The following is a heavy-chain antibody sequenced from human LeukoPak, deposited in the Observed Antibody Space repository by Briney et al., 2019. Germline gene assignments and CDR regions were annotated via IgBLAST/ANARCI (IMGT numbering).Heavy chain of an antibody. CDR1: GGSISSYY. V-gene: IGHV4-59*12. D-gene: IGHD3-3*02. CDR3: ASSTQSDFDY. J-gene: IGHJ4*02. CDR2: IYYSGST. Sequence: SETLSLTFTVSGGSISSYYWSWIRQPPGKGLEWIGYIYYSGSTYYNPSLKSRVTISVDTSKNQFSLKLSSVTAADTAVYYCASSTQSDFDYWGQGTLVTVSS.